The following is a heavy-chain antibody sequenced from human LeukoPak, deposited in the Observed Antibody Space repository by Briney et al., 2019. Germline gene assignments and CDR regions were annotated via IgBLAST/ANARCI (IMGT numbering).Heavy chain of an antibody. V-gene: IGHV1-69*04. CDR1: GGTFSSYT. CDR3: AREGSGYDWDYYYYMDV. CDR2: IIPILGIA. J-gene: IGHJ6*03. Sequence: ASVKVSCKASGGTFSSYTISWVRQAPGQGLEWMGRIIPILGIANYAQKFQGRVTITADKSTSTAYMELSSLRSEDTAVCYCAREGSGYDWDYYYYMDVWGKGTTVTVSS. D-gene: IGHD5-12*01.